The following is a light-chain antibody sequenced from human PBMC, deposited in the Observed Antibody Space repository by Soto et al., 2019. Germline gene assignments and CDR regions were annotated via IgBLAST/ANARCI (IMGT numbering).Light chain of an antibody. CDR1: SGHRTYA. V-gene: IGLV4-69*01. J-gene: IGLJ2*01. CDR3: QTWGTGLLV. CDR2: LNSDGRH. Sequence: QLVLTQSPSASASLGASVKLTCTLSSGHRTYAIAWHQQQPEKSPRYLMNLNSDGRHTKGDGIPDRFSGSSSGTERYLTISSLQSEDEADYYCQTWGTGLLVFGGGTKVTVL.